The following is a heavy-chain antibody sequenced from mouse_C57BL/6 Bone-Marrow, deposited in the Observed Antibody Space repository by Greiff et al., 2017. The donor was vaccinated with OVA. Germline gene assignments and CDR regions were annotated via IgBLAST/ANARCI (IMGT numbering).Heavy chain of an antibody. CDR3: AAKYYGMAMDY. J-gene: IGHJ4*01. D-gene: IGHD1-1*01. V-gene: IGHV14-3*01. CDR1: GFNIKNTY. CDR2: IDPANGNT. Sequence: VQLQQSVAELVRPGASVKLSCTASGFNIKNTYMHWVQPRPEQGLEWLGRIDPANGNTTYAPKFQGKATITSAPSSTPAYLQLSSLTSEDTAIYYCAAKYYGMAMDYWGQGTSVTVSS.